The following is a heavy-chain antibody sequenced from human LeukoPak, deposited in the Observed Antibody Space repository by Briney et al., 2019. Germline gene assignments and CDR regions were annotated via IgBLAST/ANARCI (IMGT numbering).Heavy chain of an antibody. D-gene: IGHD2/OR15-2a*01. Sequence: GGSPRLSCAASGNYWMHWVRQVSGKGLVWVSHINSDGSWTSYADSVKGRFTISKDNAKNTVYLQMNSLRAEDTAVYYCVSFCETYWGRGTLVTVSS. V-gene: IGHV3-74*01. CDR3: VSFCETY. CDR2: INSDGSWT. J-gene: IGHJ4*02. CDR1: GNYW.